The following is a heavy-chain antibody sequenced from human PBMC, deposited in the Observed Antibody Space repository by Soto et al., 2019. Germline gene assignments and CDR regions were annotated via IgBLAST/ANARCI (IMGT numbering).Heavy chain of an antibody. CDR3: AKDVFQVLNPYCGGDCPLDY. Sequence: QVQLVESGGGVVQPGRSLRLSCAASGFTFSSYGMHWVRQAPGKGLEWVAVISYDGSNKYYADSVKGRFTISRDNSKNTLYLQMNRLRAEDTAVYYCAKDVFQVLNPYCGGDCPLDYWGQGTLVTVSS. D-gene: IGHD2-21*02. V-gene: IGHV3-30*18. J-gene: IGHJ4*02. CDR1: GFTFSSYG. CDR2: ISYDGSNK.